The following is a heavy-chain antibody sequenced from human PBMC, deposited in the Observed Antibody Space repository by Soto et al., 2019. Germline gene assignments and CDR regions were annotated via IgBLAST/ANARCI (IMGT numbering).Heavy chain of an antibody. Sequence: GGSLRLSCAASGFTFSSYEMNWVRQAPGKGLEWVSYISSSGSTIYYADSVKGRFTISRDNAKNSLYLQMNSLRAEDTAGYYLARARTHWQLGCVYWGQGTLVTVSS. V-gene: IGHV3-48*03. CDR3: ARARTHWQLGCVY. D-gene: IGHD6-6*01. CDR1: GFTFSSYE. CDR2: ISSSGSTI. J-gene: IGHJ4*02.